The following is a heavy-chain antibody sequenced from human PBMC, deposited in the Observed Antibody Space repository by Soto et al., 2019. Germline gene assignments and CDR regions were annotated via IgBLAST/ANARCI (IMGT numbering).Heavy chain of an antibody. J-gene: IGHJ4*02. CDR2: IIPIFGTP. D-gene: IGHD3-10*01. Sequence: QVQLVQSGAEVKKPGSSVKVSCKASGGIFSTYAISWLRQAPGQGLEWMGGIIPIFGTPNYAQRFQGRVNITADESTRTAYMELSSLRSEDTAVYYCARDRDDYGSGNYYNRIAFWGQGTLVTVSS. CDR1: GGIFSTYA. CDR3: ARDRDDYGSGNYYNRIAF. V-gene: IGHV1-69*01.